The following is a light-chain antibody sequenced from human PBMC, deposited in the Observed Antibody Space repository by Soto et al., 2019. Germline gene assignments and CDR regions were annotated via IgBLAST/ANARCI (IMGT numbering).Light chain of an antibody. CDR2: DTF. CDR3: LQDQAYPWT. Sequence: DIQMTQSPSSLSASAGASVTITCRASQGIRYNLGWYQQRPGKAPERLIYDTFTLASGVPSRFSGSGSGTEFTLTIASLQPEDVATYYCLQDQAYPWTFGQGTKVELK. CDR1: QGIRYN. J-gene: IGKJ1*01. V-gene: IGKV1-17*01.